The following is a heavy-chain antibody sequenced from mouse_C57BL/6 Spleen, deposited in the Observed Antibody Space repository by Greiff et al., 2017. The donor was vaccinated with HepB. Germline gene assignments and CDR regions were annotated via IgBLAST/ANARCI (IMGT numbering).Heavy chain of an antibody. CDR1: GYTFTSYW. Sequence: QVQLQESGAELVKPGASVKLSCKASGYTFTSYWMQWVKQRPGQGLEWIGEIDPSDSYTNYNQKFKGKATLTVDTSSSTAYMQLSSLTSEDSAVYYCALRDYSNYGFAYWGQGTLVTVSA. CDR2: IDPSDSYT. D-gene: IGHD2-5*01. V-gene: IGHV1-50*01. CDR3: ALRDYSNYGFAY. J-gene: IGHJ3*01.